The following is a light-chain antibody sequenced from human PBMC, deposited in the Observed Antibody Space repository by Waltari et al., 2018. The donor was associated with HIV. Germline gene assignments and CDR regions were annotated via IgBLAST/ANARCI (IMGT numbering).Light chain of an antibody. CDR1: RIGVKS. CDR3: HVWDSDSGSEHPVV. V-gene: IGLV3-21*02. J-gene: IGLJ2*01. CDR2: DDS. Sequence: SYVLTQSPSVSVAPGQTARITCGGNRIGVKSVHWYQQKPGQAPVVVIYDDSDRPSGIPERFSGSNAGNTATLTVSRVEAGDEADYYCHVWDSDSGSEHPVVFGGGTKLTVL.